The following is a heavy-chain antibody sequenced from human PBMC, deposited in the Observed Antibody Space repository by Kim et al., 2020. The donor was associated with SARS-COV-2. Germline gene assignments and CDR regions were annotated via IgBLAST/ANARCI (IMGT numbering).Heavy chain of an antibody. V-gene: IGHV3-13*01. D-gene: IGHD3-3*01. CDR1: GFTFSSYD. Sequence: GGSLRLSCAASGFTFSSYDMHWVRQATGKGLEWVSAIGTAGDTYYPGSVKGRFTISRENAKNSLYLQMNSLRAGDTAVYYCARGRGHDFWSGYSQYNWFDPWGQGTLVTVSS. CDR3: ARGRGHDFWSGYSQYNWFDP. CDR2: IGTAGDT. J-gene: IGHJ5*02.